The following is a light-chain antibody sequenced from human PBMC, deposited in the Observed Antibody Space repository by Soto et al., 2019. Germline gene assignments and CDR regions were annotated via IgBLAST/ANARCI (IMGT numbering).Light chain of an antibody. CDR2: DDS. J-gene: IGLJ2*01. V-gene: IGLV3-21*02. CDR3: QVWDSGSDL. CDR1: NIGYKT. Sequence: SHELTQPPSVSVAPGQTATFICGGDNIGYKTVHWYQQRPGQAPVLVVYDDSDRPSGIPERFSGSNSGNTATLTINRVEAGDEADYYCQVWDSGSDLFGGGTKVTVL.